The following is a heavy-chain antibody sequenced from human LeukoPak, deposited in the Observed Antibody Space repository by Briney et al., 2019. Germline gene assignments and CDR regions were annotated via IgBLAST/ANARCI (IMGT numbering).Heavy chain of an antibody. CDR3: AREVLGYSYGDNWFDP. V-gene: IGHV3-66*01. CDR1: GFSVNDDH. Sequence: GGSLRLSCEASGFSVNDDHMSWVRQAPGKGLQWVSVLYKGGSTHYAASVNARFSISRDTSKNTVFLHMKSLRVEDTAVYYCAREVLGYSYGDNWFDPWGQGSLVTVSS. CDR2: LYKGGST. J-gene: IGHJ5*02. D-gene: IGHD5-18*01.